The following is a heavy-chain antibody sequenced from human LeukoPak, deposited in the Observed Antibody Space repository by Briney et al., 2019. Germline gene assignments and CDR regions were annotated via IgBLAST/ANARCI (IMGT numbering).Heavy chain of an antibody. CDR3: VRIPNNAGFPNWFDP. CDR1: GFSFTYST. Sequence: KTGGSLRLSCAASGFSFTYSTMNWVRLAPGKGLEWVSSITSSSGNIYYSDSVRGQFTVSRDNAKNSLYLQMNSLIAEDSAVYYCVRIPNNAGFPNWFDPWGQGTLVSVSS. CDR2: ITSSSGNI. D-gene: IGHD1-14*01. V-gene: IGHV3-21*01. J-gene: IGHJ5*02.